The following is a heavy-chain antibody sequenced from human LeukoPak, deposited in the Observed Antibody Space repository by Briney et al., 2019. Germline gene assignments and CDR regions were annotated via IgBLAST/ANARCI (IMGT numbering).Heavy chain of an antibody. CDR3: ASRTTAYCGGDCYDY. J-gene: IGHJ4*02. CDR1: GFTFSSYA. Sequence: GGSLRLSCAASGFTFSSYAMSWVRQAPGKGLEWVSAISGSGGSTYYADSVKGRFTISRDNSKNTLYLQMNSLRAEDTAVYYCASRTTAYCGGDCYDYCGQGTLVTVSS. CDR2: ISGSGGST. V-gene: IGHV3-23*01. D-gene: IGHD2-21*01.